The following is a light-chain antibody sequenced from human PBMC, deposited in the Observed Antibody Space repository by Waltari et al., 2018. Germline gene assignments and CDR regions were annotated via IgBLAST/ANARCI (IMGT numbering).Light chain of an antibody. V-gene: IGKV1-NL1*01. Sequence: DIQMTQSPSSLSASVGDTVTITCRTSQGILNSLAWYQQKSGKAPKVLLSTASRLQSGVPSRFSGSGSGTLYTLTISGLQPEDFATYYCQQYFVFPYTLGQGTKLEI. CDR1: QGILNS. CDR2: TAS. CDR3: QQYFVFPYT. J-gene: IGKJ2*01.